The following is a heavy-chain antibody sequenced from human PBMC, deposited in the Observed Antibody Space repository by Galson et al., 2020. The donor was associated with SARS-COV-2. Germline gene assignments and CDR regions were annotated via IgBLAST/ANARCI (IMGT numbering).Heavy chain of an antibody. J-gene: IGHJ5*02. CDR3: ARDREWFGEMDWFDP. CDR2: INPNSGGT. D-gene: IGHD3-10*01. Sequence: ASVKVSCKASGYTFTGYYMHWVRQAPGQGLEWMGWINPNSGGTNYAQKFQGRVTMTRDTSISTAYMELSRLRSDDTAVYYCARDREWFGEMDWFDPWGQGTLVTVSS. CDR1: GYTFTGYY. V-gene: IGHV1-2*02.